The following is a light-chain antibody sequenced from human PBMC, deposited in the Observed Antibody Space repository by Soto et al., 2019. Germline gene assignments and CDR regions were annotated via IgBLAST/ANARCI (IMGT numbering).Light chain of an antibody. CDR3: QQYNNWPIT. J-gene: IGKJ5*01. V-gene: IGKV3-15*01. CDR2: GAS. Sequence: IVMTPSPATLSVSPVERATLSCRASQTVSSNLAWYQQKPGQAPRLLIYGASTRATGIPARFSGSGSATEFTLTISSLQSEDFAVYYCQQYNNWPITFGQGTRLDIK. CDR1: QTVSSN.